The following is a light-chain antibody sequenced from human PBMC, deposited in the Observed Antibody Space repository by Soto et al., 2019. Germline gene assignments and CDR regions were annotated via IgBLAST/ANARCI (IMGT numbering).Light chain of an antibody. CDR2: DAS. Sequence: ELVVTHSPGTVSLSEGERATXSCRASQTVRNNYLAWYQQKPGQAPRLLIYDASNRATGIPARFSGSGSGTDFTLTISSLQSEDFATYYCQQGYSTPITFGHGTRVEIK. V-gene: IGKV3D-7*01. CDR1: QTVRNNY. CDR3: QQGYSTPIT. J-gene: IGKJ5*01.